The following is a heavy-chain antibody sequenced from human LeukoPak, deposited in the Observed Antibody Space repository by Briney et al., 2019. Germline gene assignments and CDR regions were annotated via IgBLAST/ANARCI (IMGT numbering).Heavy chain of an antibody. V-gene: IGHV4-34*01. D-gene: IGHD4-17*01. CDR3: ARATTVTKNFDY. J-gene: IGHJ4*02. CDR2: INHSGST. Sequence: KPSETLSLTCAVYGGSFSGYYWSLIRQPPGKGLEWIGEINHSGSTNYNPSLKSRVTISVDTSKNQFSLKLSSVTAADTAVYYCARATTVTKNFDYWGQGTLVTVSS. CDR1: GGSFSGYY.